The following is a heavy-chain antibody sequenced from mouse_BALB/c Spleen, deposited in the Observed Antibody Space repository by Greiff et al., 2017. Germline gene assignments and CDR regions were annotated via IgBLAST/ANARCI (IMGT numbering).Heavy chain of an antibody. Sequence: EVQLVESGGGLVKPGGSLKLSCAASGFTFSDYYMYWVRQTPEKRLEWVATISDGGSYTYYPDSVKGRFTISRDNAKNNLYLQMSSLKSEDTAMYYCARNYYGSIYAMDYRGEGNSETVSS. D-gene: IGHD1-1*01. CDR3: ARNYYGSIYAMDY. CDR2: ISDGGSYT. V-gene: IGHV5-4*02. J-gene: IGHJ4*01. CDR1: GFTFSDYY.